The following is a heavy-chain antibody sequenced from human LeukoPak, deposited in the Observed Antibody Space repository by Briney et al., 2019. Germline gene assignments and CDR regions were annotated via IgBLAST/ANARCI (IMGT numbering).Heavy chain of an antibody. CDR1: GGTFSSYA. D-gene: IGHD3-22*01. Sequence: SCKASGGTFSSYAMHWVRQAPGKGLEWVAVISYDGSNKYYADSVKGRFTISRDNSKNTLYLQMNSLRAEDTAVYYCARDGPYYYDSSGYYYGLDYWGQGTLVTVSS. V-gene: IGHV3-30-3*01. CDR3: ARDGPYYYDSSGYYYGLDY. J-gene: IGHJ4*02. CDR2: ISYDGSNK.